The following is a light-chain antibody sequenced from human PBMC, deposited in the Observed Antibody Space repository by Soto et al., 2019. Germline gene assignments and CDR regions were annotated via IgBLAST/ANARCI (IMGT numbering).Light chain of an antibody. CDR2: WAS. V-gene: IGKV4-1*01. J-gene: IGKJ4*01. Sequence: DVVMTQSPDSLALSLGERATINCKSSQSLLSSSDNRNYLAWFQQKVGQPPKLLIRWASTRESGVPDRFSASGSATDFTFTISSLQPEDIATYYCQQYDNLPLTFGGGTKVEIK. CDR3: QQYDNLPLT. CDR1: QSLLSSSDNRNY.